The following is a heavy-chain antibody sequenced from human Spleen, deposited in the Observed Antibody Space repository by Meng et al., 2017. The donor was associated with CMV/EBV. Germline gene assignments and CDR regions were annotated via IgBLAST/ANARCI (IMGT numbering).Heavy chain of an antibody. CDR2: IYSDGTT. D-gene: IGHD3-10*01. CDR3: ARENYVSGGYYTADYNYAMDV. V-gene: IGHV3-66*02. Sequence: GGSLRLSCAASGFTFSSYAMSWVRQAPGKGLEWVSMIYSDGTTHYADSVKGRFTISRDNSKNTLYLQMNSLRAEDTAVYYCARENYVSGGYYTADYNYAMDVWGQGTTVTVSS. J-gene: IGHJ6*02. CDR1: GFTFSSYA.